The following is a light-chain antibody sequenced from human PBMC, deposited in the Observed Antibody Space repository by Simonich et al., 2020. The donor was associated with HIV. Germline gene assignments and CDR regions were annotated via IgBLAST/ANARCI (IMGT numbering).Light chain of an antibody. V-gene: IGKV3-15*01. CDR3: QQYNNWPPWT. Sequence: EILMTQSPATLSVSPGERATLSCRASQRLSSNLAWYQQKPGQAPRLLIYGASTRATGIPARFSGSGSGTEFTLTISSMQSEDFAVYYCQQYNNWPPWTFGQGTKVEIK. CDR1: QRLSSN. CDR2: GAS. J-gene: IGKJ1*01.